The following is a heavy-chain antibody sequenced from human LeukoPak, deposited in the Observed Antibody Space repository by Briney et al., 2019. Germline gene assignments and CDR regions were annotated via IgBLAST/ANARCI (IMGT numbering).Heavy chain of an antibody. Sequence: SQTLSLTCAVSGGSISGGGYSWSWIRQPPGKGPEWIGSIYYSGSTYYNPSLKSRVTISVDTSKNQFSLKLSSVTAADTAVYYCASDSSSSSGQTDYWGQGTLVTVSS. V-gene: IGHV4-30-2*03. CDR1: GGSISGGGYS. CDR3: ASDSSSSSGQTDY. J-gene: IGHJ4*02. D-gene: IGHD6-6*01. CDR2: IYYSGST.